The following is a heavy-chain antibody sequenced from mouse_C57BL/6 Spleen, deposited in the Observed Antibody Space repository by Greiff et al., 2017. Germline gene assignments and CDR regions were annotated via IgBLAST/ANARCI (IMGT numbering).Heavy chain of an antibody. CDR1: GYAFSSSW. V-gene: IGHV1-82*01. D-gene: IGHD1-1*01. CDR2: IYPGDGDT. Sequence: VQLQQSGPELVKPGASVKISCKASGYAFSSSWMNWVKQRPGKGLEWIGRIYPGDGDTNYNGKFKGKATLTADKSSSTAYMQLSSLTSEDSAVYFCARKAYGNAMDYWGQGTSVTVSS. J-gene: IGHJ4*01. CDR3: ARKAYGNAMDY.